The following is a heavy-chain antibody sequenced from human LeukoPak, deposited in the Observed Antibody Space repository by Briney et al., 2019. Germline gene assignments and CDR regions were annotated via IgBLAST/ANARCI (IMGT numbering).Heavy chain of an antibody. CDR2: IYYSGST. Sequence: SETLSLTCTVSGGFISSTSYYWGWIRQPPGKGLEWIGSIYYSGSTYYNPSLKSRVTISVDTSKNQFSLKLTSVTAADTAVYYCARHEWYYYDSSGASFDYWGQGTLVTVSS. CDR1: GGFISSTSYY. V-gene: IGHV4-39*01. CDR3: ARHEWYYYDSSGASFDY. D-gene: IGHD3-22*01. J-gene: IGHJ4*02.